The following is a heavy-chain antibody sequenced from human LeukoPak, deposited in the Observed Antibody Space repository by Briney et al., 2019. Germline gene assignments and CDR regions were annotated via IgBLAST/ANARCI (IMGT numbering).Heavy chain of an antibody. CDR1: GFTSSDHY. CDR2: NRNRVNSYTT. V-gene: IGHV3-72*01. J-gene: IGHJ4*02. CDR3: ATSNSNGLSLFDY. Sequence: GGSLRLSCVVSGFTSSDHYIDWARQAPGKGLEWVGRNRNRVNSYTTEYAASVKDRFTVSRDDSKNSVWLQMNSLKTEDSAVYYCATSNSNGLSLFDYWGQGTLVTVSS. D-gene: IGHD6-25*01.